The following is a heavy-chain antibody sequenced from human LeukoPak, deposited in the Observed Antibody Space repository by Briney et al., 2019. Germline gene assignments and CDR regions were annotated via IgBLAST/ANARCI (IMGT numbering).Heavy chain of an antibody. D-gene: IGHD6-13*01. CDR2: IHHSGST. Sequence: PSETLSLTCTVSGGSIIGNSTDYWGCVRQTPGKGLEWIATIHHSGSTYYNPSLKSRVTISVDTSKNQFSLKLSSVTAADTAVYYCARVLGEYSSSWYYFDYWGQGTLVTVSS. J-gene: IGHJ4*02. CDR1: GGSIIGNSTDY. V-gene: IGHV4-39*07. CDR3: ARVLGEYSSSWYYFDY.